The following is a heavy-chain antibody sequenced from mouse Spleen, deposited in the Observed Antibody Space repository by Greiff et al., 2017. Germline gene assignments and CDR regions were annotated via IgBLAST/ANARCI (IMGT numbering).Heavy chain of an antibody. J-gene: IGHJ2*01. CDR2: IYPGDGDT. CDR1: GYAFSSSW. Sequence: SGPELVKPGASVKISCKASGYAFSSSWMNWVKQRPGKGLEWIGRIYPGDGDTNYNGKFKGKATLTADKSSSTAYMQLSSLTSEDSAVYFCARSRLLYYFDYWGQGTTLTVSS. D-gene: IGHD3-2*02. CDR3: ARSRLLYYFDY. V-gene: IGHV1-82*01.